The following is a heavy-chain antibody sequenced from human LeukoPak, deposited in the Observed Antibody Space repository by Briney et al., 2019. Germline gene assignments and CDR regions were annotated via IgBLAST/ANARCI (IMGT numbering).Heavy chain of an antibody. CDR2: IDPNSGGT. CDR1: GYTFTGYY. CDR3: ARDVGSGGAFAFDI. V-gene: IGHV1-2*02. J-gene: IGHJ3*02. D-gene: IGHD2-15*01. Sequence: SVKVSCKASGYTFTGYYMHWVGQAPGQGLEWMAWIDPNSGGTNYAQKFQGRVTMTRDTSIGTAYMELRRLRSDDTAMYYCARDVGSGGAFAFDIWGQGTMVTVSS.